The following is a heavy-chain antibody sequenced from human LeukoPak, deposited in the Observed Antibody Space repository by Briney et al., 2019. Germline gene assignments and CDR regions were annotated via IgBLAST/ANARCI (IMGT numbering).Heavy chain of an antibody. CDR1: GYTLTSYD. Sequence: ASVKVSCKASGYTLTSYDVKWVRQATGQGLEWMGWVNPNSGNTGYAQRFQGRVTMTRDTSISTAYMELSSLRSEDTAVYYCARKGKVTAGTHYFDYWGQGTRVTVSS. J-gene: IGHJ4*02. CDR2: VNPNSGNT. CDR3: ARKGKVTAGTHYFDY. V-gene: IGHV1-8*01. D-gene: IGHD2-21*02.